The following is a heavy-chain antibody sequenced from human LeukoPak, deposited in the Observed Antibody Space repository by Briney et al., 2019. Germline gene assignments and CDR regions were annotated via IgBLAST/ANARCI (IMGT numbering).Heavy chain of an antibody. V-gene: IGHV1-8*03. Sequence: ASVKVSCKASGYTFTSYDINWVRQATGQGLEWMGWMNPNSGNTGYAQKFQGRVTITRNTSISTAYMEPSSLRSEDTAVYYCASVVRYDFWSGQIEENWFDPWGQGTLVTVSS. D-gene: IGHD3-3*01. CDR3: ASVVRYDFWSGQIEENWFDP. CDR2: MNPNSGNT. CDR1: GYTFTSYD. J-gene: IGHJ5*02.